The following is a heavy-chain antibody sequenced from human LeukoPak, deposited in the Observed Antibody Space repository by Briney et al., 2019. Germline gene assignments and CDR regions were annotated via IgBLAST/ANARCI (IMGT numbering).Heavy chain of an antibody. V-gene: IGHV3-7*01. CDR2: IKQDGSEK. Sequence: PGGSLRLSCAASGFTFSSYWMSWVRQAPGKGLEWVANIKQDGSEKYYVDSVKGRFTISRDNAKNSLYLQMNSLRAEDTAVYYCARERGLYYDYVWGSYRPAHFDYWGQGTLVTVSS. J-gene: IGHJ4*02. D-gene: IGHD3-16*02. CDR1: GFTFSSYW. CDR3: ARERGLYYDYVWGSYRPAHFDY.